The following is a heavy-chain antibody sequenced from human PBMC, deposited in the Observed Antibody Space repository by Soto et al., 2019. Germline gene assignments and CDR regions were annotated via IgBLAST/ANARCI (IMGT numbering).Heavy chain of an antibody. CDR3: AKSYSSSFRNPYYYYGMDV. CDR2: ISGSGGST. CDR1: GFTFSSYA. V-gene: IGHV3-23*01. J-gene: IGHJ6*02. Sequence: GSLELSCAASGFTFSSYAMSWVRQAPGKGLEWVSAISGSGGSTYYADSVKGRFTISRDNSKNTLYLQMNSLRAEDTAVYYCAKSYSSSFRNPYYYYGMDVWGQGTTVTVSS. D-gene: IGHD6-6*01.